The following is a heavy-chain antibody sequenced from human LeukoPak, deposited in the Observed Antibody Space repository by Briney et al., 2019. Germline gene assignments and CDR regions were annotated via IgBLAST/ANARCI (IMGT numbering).Heavy chain of an antibody. Sequence: SVKVSCKASGGTFSSYAISWVRQAPGQGLEWMGGIIPIFGTANYAQKFQGRVTITADESTSTAYMELSSLRSEDTAVYYCARSLAGVLGSGWYLVDYWGQGTLVTVSS. CDR3: ARSLAGVLGSGWYLVDY. CDR2: IIPIFGTA. CDR1: GGTFSSYA. J-gene: IGHJ4*02. V-gene: IGHV1-69*01. D-gene: IGHD6-19*01.